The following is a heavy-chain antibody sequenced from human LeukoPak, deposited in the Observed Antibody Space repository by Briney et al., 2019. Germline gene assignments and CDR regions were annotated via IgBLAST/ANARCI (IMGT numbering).Heavy chain of an antibody. CDR3: VRHRAYCDGDCYSQYFDY. J-gene: IGHJ4*02. Sequence: GSLRLSCAASGFTFSSYAMNWVRQAPGKRLEWVGSISYSGNTNYNPSLKSRVTMSVDTSKNHFSLRLRSVTAADTAVFYCVRHRAYCDGDCYSQYFDYWGQGTLVTVSS. D-gene: IGHD2-21*02. CDR2: ISYSGNT. CDR1: GFTFSSYA. V-gene: IGHV4-39*01.